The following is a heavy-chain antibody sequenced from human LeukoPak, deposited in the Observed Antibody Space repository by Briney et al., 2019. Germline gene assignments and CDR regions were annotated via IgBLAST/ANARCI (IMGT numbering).Heavy chain of an antibody. V-gene: IGHV3-23*01. CDR2: IRASGGTA. D-gene: IGHD3-10*01. CDR3: AKVWAHDGSGNPYWHFDL. CDR1: GFTFSSYA. Sequence: GGSLRLSCSASGFTFSSYAMSWVRQAPGKGLEWVSAIRASGGTAYYADSVRGRFTISGDNSKNTLYLQMNSLRAEDTAVYYCAKVWAHDGSGNPYWHFDLWGRGTLVTVSS. J-gene: IGHJ2*01.